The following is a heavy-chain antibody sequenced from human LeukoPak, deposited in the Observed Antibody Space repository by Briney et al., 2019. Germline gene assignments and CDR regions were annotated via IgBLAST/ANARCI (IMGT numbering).Heavy chain of an antibody. J-gene: IGHJ4*02. V-gene: IGHV3-23*01. Sequence: GGSLRLSCAASGFTFSSYAMSWVRQAPGKGLEWVSAISGSGGSTYYADSVKGRFTISRDNSTNTLYLQMNSLRAEDTAAYYCAKDIYSSGWYIESDYWGQGTLVTVSS. CDR3: AKDIYSSGWYIESDY. D-gene: IGHD6-19*01. CDR1: GFTFSSYA. CDR2: ISGSGGST.